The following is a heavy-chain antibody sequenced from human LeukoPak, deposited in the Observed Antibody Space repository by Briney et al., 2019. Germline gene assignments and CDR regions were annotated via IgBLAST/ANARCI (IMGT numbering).Heavy chain of an antibody. Sequence: PGGSLRLSCAASGFTFSTYAMSWVRQAPGKGLGWVSAISGSGVSTYYADSVKGRFTISRDNSKNTLYLQMNSLRAEDTAVYYCAKDEVTDYYGSGSYLMFDPWGQGTLVTVSS. J-gene: IGHJ5*02. CDR2: ISGSGVST. D-gene: IGHD3-10*01. CDR1: GFTFSTYA. CDR3: AKDEVTDYYGSGSYLMFDP. V-gene: IGHV3-23*01.